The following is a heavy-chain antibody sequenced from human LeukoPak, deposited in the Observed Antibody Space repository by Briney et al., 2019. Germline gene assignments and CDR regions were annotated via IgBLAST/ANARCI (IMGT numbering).Heavy chain of an antibody. CDR3: ARHAGGYYKNWFDP. J-gene: IGHJ5*02. CDR1: GGPISSSSYY. CDR2: IYYSGST. V-gene: IGHV4-39*01. Sequence: SETLSLTCTVSGGPISSSSYYWGWIRQPPGKGLEWIGSIYYSGSTYYNPSLKSRVTISVDTSKNQFSLKLSSVTAADTAVYYCARHAGGYYKNWFDPWGQGTLVTVSS. D-gene: IGHD3-22*01.